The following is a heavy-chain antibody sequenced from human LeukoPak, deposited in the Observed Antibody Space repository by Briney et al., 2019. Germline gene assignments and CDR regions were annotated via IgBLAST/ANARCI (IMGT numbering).Heavy chain of an antibody. CDR1: GYTFTSYD. D-gene: IGHD6-6*01. Sequence: EASVKVSCKASGYTFTSYDINWVRQATGQGLEWMGWMNPNSGNIGYAQKFQGRVTMTRNTSISTAYMELSSLRSEDTAVYYCASSSSYRLGYYYYMDVWGKGTTVTVSS. V-gene: IGHV1-8*01. J-gene: IGHJ6*03. CDR3: ASSSSYRLGYYYYMDV. CDR2: MNPNSGNI.